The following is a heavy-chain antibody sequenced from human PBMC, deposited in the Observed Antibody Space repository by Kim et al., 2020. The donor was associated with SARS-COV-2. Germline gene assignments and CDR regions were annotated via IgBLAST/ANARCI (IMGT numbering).Heavy chain of an antibody. V-gene: IGHV3-15*01. Sequence: GGSLRLSCAASGFSFSTVWMSWVRQAPGKGLEWIGRIKSKPDGGTADYAAPVKGRFTLSRDDSKKTLYLQMNSLKTEDTAVYYCTTDLDHSDRDYWGQGTLVAVSS. D-gene: IGHD4-17*01. CDR2: IKSKPDGGTA. CDR1: GFSFSTVW. J-gene: IGHJ4*02. CDR3: TTDLDHSDRDY.